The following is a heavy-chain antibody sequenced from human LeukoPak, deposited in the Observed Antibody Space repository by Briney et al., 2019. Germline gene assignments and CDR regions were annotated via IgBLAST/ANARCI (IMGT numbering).Heavy chain of an antibody. CDR3: AKDLMYYYDSSGYPNQPFDY. CDR1: GFTFSSYT. D-gene: IGHD3-22*01. J-gene: IGHJ4*02. CDR2: ISGSGGST. Sequence: GGSLRLSCAASGFTFSSYTMSWVRQAPGKGLEWVSAISGSGGSTYYADSVKGRFTISRDNSKNTLYLQMNSLRAEDTAVYYCAKDLMYYYDSSGYPNQPFDYWGQGTLVTVSS. V-gene: IGHV3-23*01.